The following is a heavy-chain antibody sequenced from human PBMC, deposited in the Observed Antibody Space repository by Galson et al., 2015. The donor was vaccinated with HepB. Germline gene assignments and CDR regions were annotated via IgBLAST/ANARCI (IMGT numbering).Heavy chain of an antibody. CDR1: GFTFSSYG. V-gene: IGHV3-30*02. CDR2: IRYDGSNK. J-gene: IGHJ3*02. D-gene: IGHD3-22*01. CDR3: AKVSDYYDSSGPTGDAFDI. Sequence: SLRLSCAASGFTFSSYGMHWVRQAPGKGLEWVAFIRYDGSNKYYADSVKGRFTISRDNSKNTLYLQMNSLRAEDTAVYYCAKVSDYYDSSGPTGDAFDIWGQGTMVTVSS.